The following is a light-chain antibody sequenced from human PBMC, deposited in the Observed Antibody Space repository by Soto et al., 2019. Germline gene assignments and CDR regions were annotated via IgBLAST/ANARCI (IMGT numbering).Light chain of an antibody. V-gene: IGLV4-69*01. CDR2: VNSDGTH. Sequence: QLVLTQSPSASASLGASVKLTCTLNSGHSNYAIAWHQQQPEKGPRYLMKVNSDGTHIKGDGIPDRFSGSSFGAERYLTISSLQSEDEADYYCQTWDTGIRVFGGGTKLTVL. J-gene: IGLJ2*01. CDR3: QTWDTGIRV. CDR1: SGHSNYA.